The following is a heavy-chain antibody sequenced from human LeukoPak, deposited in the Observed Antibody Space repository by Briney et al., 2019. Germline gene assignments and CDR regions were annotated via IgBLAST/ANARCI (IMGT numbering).Heavy chain of an antibody. CDR1: GYTFTSYA. Sequence: ASVKVSCKASGYTFTSYAMHWVRRAPGQRLEWMGWINAGNGNTKYSQKFQGRVTITADESTSTAYMELSSLRSEDTAVYYCARDSFGLGPVILDAFDIWGQGTMVTVSS. V-gene: IGHV1-3*01. D-gene: IGHD3-16*02. J-gene: IGHJ3*02. CDR3: ARDSFGLGPVILDAFDI. CDR2: INAGNGNT.